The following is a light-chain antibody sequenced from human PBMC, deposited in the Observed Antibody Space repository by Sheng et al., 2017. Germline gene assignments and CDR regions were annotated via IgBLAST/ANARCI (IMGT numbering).Light chain of an antibody. CDR2: GAS. V-gene: IGKV3-20*01. J-gene: IGKJ1*01. CDR3: QQYDSWPRT. CDR1: LTVNTNY. Sequence: EIVLTQSPATLPLSPGERATLSCRASLTVNTNYVAWYQKRPGQAPRVLIFGASNRATGIPDRFSGSGSGRDFTLTISSLQSEDFAFYYCQQYDSWPRTFGQGTKVDVK.